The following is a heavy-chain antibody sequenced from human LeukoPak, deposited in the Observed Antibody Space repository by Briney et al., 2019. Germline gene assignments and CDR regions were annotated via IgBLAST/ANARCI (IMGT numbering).Heavy chain of an antibody. V-gene: IGHV1-2*06. Sequence: ASVKVSCKASGYTFIDYHLHWVRQAPGQGLEWMGRINSKSGGTNYAQKFQGRVTMTRDTSISTAYMELSSLRSDDTAVYFCVRDIDYYDSSGFGGGYYYYYYMDVWGRGTTVTVSS. CDR1: GYTFIDYH. CDR2: INSKSGGT. CDR3: VRDIDYYDSSGFGGGYYYYYYMDV. J-gene: IGHJ6*03. D-gene: IGHD3-22*01.